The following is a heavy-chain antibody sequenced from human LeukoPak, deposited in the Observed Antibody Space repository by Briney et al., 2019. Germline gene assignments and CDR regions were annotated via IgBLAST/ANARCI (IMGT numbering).Heavy chain of an antibody. Sequence: ASVKVSCKASGGTFSSYAISWVRQAPGQGLGWMGGIIPIFGTANYAQKFQGRVTITADESTSTAYMELSSLRSEDTAVYYCARTASRARDGYSYDSYFDYWGQGTLVTVSS. J-gene: IGHJ4*02. CDR2: IIPIFGTA. D-gene: IGHD5-18*01. CDR3: ARTASRARDGYSYDSYFDY. CDR1: GGTFSSYA. V-gene: IGHV1-69*13.